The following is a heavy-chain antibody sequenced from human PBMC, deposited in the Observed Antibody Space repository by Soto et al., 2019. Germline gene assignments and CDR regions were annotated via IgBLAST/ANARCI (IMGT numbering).Heavy chain of an antibody. V-gene: IGHV4-39*01. D-gene: IGHD3-10*01. CDR1: GGSISSSSYY. J-gene: IGHJ3*02. CDR3: ARLRGDAFDI. CDR2: IYYSGST. Sequence: QLQLQESGPGLVKPSETLSLTCTDSGGSISSSSYYWGWIRQPPGKGLEWIGSIYYSGSTSYNPSLKSRVTISVDTSKNQFSLKLSSVTAADTAVYYCARLRGDAFDIWGQGTTVTVSS.